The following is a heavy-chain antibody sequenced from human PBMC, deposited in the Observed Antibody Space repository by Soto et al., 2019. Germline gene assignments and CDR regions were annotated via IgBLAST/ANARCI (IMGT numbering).Heavy chain of an antibody. Sequence: SETLALTCTVSGGSISSGDYYWSWIRQPPGKGLEWIGYIYYSGSTYYNPSLKSRVTISVDTSKNQFSLKLSSVTAADTAVYYCAREEYYYDSSGYYHPYYFDYWGQGTLVTVSS. CDR2: IYYSGST. V-gene: IGHV4-30-4*01. J-gene: IGHJ4*02. D-gene: IGHD3-22*01. CDR1: GGSISSGDYY. CDR3: AREEYYYDSSGYYHPYYFDY.